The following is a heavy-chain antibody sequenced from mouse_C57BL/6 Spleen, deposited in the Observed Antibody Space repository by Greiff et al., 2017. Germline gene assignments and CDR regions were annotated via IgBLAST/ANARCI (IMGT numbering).Heavy chain of an antibody. CDR2: IYPGNSDT. CDR1: GYTFTSYW. J-gene: IGHJ4*01. V-gene: IGHV1-5*01. CDR3: TRVITTVVAPYAMDY. D-gene: IGHD1-1*01. Sequence: EVQLQQSGTVLARPGASVKMSCKTSGYTFTSYWMHWVKQRPGQGLEWIGAIYPGNSDTSYNQKVKGKAKLTAVTSASTAYMELSSLTNEDSAVYYCTRVITTVVAPYAMDYWGQGTSGTVSS.